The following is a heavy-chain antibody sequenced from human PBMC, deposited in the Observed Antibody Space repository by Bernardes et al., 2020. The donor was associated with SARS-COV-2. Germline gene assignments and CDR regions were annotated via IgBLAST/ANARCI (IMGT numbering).Heavy chain of an antibody. Sequence: GGSLRLSCAASGFTFSSYAMHWVRQAPGKGLEWVAVISYDGSNKYYADSVKGRFTISRDNSKNTLYLQMNSLRAEDTAVYYCARHFPHDPREWMDVWGKGTTVTVSS. D-gene: IGHD2-8*01. V-gene: IGHV3-30*04. CDR2: ISYDGSNK. CDR3: ARHFPHDPREWMDV. J-gene: IGHJ6*04. CDR1: GFTFSSYA.